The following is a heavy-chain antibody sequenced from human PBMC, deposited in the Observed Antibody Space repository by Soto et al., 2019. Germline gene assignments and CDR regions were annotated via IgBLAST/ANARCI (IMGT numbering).Heavy chain of an antibody. V-gene: IGHV3-30*04. Sequence: VQVLESGGGSVQPGGSLRLSCAVSGVTFSSYAMNWVRQAPGKGLEWVAVIAYDGRNKYYADSVKGRFTISRDNSKNALYLQMNSLRIEDTAVYYCARELERVFDYWGQGTLVTVSS. CDR3: ARELERVFDY. CDR1: GVTFSSYA. CDR2: IAYDGRNK. J-gene: IGHJ4*02. D-gene: IGHD1-1*01.